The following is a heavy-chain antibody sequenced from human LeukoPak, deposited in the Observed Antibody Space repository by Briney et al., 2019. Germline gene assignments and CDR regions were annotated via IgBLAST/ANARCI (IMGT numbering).Heavy chain of an antibody. Sequence: GGSLRLSCAASGFTFSSYWMHWVRQAPGKGLVWVSRINSDGSSTSYADSVKGRFTISRDNAKNTLYLQMKSLRAEDTAVYYCARARRSGGITMVRGVKDRGWFDPWGQGTLVTVSS. V-gene: IGHV3-74*01. CDR3: ARARRSGGITMVRGVKDRGWFDP. CDR1: GFTFSSYW. CDR2: INSDGSST. D-gene: IGHD3-10*01. J-gene: IGHJ5*02.